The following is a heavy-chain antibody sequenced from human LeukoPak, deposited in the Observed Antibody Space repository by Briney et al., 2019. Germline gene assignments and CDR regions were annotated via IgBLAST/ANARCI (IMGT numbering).Heavy chain of an antibody. CDR1: GYTFTGYY. CDR2: INPNSGGT. CDR3: ARSGDYLATYYYGMDV. Sequence: ASVKVSCKASGYTFTGYYMHWVRQAPGQGLEWMGWINPNSGGTNYAQKFQGRVTMTRDTSICTAYMELSRLRSDDTAVYYCARSGDYLATYYYGMDVWGQGTTVTVSS. V-gene: IGHV1-2*02. D-gene: IGHD2-21*02. J-gene: IGHJ6*02.